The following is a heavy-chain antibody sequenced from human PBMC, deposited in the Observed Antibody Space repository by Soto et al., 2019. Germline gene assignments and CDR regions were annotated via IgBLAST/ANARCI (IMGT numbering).Heavy chain of an antibody. CDR2: ISWDGLAQ. CDR3: AKETIQVGGPNYFDY. V-gene: IGHV3-30*18. Sequence: LRLSCEASGFSFSRYGMHWVRQAPGMGLEWVAVISWDGLAQYYADSVKGRFTISRDNSQSTLYLQMNSLRTEDTAIYYCAKETIQVGGPNYFDYWGQGALVTVSS. CDR1: GFSFSRYG. D-gene: IGHD1-1*01. J-gene: IGHJ4*02.